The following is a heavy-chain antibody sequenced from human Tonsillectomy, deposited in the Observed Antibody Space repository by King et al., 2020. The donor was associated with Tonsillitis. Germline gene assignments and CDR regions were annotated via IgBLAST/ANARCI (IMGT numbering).Heavy chain of an antibody. Sequence: VQLVESGGGLVKPGGSLRLSCAASEFIFSTYTMNWVRQAPGKGLEWVSSIGSSGGYIYYADSVKGRFTITRDNAENSLYLQMNSLRAEDTAVYYCARVKKYYYDSSGYPLDTFDIWGQGIMVTVSS. J-gene: IGHJ3*02. CDR3: ARVKKYYYDSSGYPLDTFDI. CDR2: IGSSGGYI. CDR1: EFIFSTYT. D-gene: IGHD3-22*01. V-gene: IGHV3-21*01.